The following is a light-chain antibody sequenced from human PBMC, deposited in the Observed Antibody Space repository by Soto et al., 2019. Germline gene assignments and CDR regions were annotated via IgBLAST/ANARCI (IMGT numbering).Light chain of an antibody. CDR2: RNN. CDR3: AAWDDSLSVVV. J-gene: IGLJ2*01. V-gene: IGLV1-47*01. CDR1: SSKIGSNY. Sequence: QSVLTQPPSACGTPGQRVTISCSGSSSKIGSNYVYWYQQLPGPATKLLIYRNNQRPSGVPDRFSGSKSGTSASLAISGLRSEDEADYYCAAWDDSLSVVVFGGGTKLTVL.